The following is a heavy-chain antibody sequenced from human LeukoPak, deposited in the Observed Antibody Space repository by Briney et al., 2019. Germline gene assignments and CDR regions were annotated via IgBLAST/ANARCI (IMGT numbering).Heavy chain of an antibody. CDR1: GGSFSGYY. Sequence: PSETLSLTCAVYGGSFSGYYWSWIRQPPGKGLEWIGEINHSGSTNYNPSLKSRVTTSVDTSKNQLSLELTSVTAADTAVYYCAGGRTSNWFDPWGQGTLVTVPS. D-gene: IGHD1-14*01. J-gene: IGHJ5*02. CDR3: AGGRTSNWFDP. CDR2: INHSGST. V-gene: IGHV4-34*01.